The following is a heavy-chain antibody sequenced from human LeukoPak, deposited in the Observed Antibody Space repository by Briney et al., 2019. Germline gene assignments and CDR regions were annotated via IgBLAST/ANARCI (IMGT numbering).Heavy chain of an antibody. J-gene: IGHJ5*02. CDR2: TYYRTKWHY. V-gene: IGHV6-1*01. CDR3: ARGPFLVGATEFDP. CDR1: GDSVSLKNAA. Sequence: SQTLSLTYVISGDSVSLKNAAWNWITQSTSRGLEWQGRTYYRTKWHYDYAVSVKSRIAVNPDTSKYQFSLQLNSVTPEDTAVYYCARGPFLVGATEFDPWGQGTLVTVSS. D-gene: IGHD1-26*01.